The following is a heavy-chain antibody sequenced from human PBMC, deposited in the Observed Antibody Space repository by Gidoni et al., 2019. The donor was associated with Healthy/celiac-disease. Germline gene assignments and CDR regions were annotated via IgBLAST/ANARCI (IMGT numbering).Heavy chain of an antibody. J-gene: IGHJ4*02. D-gene: IGHD6-19*01. Sequence: QVQLVQSGAEGKKPGASVQVSCKTSGYSFTGYFTHWVRQAPGQGLEWMGWINPNTGGTEYAQKFQGRVTMTRDTSISTAYMELNGLRSDDTAMYYCAKITGYSIGWYDYWGQGTLVTVSS. V-gene: IGHV1-2*02. CDR3: AKITGYSIGWYDY. CDR2: INPNTGGT. CDR1: GYSFTGYF.